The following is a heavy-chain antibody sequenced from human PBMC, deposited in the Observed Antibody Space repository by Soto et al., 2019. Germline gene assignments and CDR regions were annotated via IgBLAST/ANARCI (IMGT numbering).Heavy chain of an antibody. D-gene: IGHD3-9*01. V-gene: IGHV4-34*01. CDR3: ARESDDILTGPPWVWYFDL. CDR1: GGSFSGYY. CDR2: INDRGSI. J-gene: IGHJ2*01. Sequence: QVQLQQWGAGPLRPLETLSLTCGVSGGSFSGYYWAWIRQSPGKGLEWIGEINDRGSINYNPSLKSRVSISVDTSKNHYSLYLRSVTAADTAVYYCARESDDILTGPPWVWYFDLWGRGTLLTVSS.